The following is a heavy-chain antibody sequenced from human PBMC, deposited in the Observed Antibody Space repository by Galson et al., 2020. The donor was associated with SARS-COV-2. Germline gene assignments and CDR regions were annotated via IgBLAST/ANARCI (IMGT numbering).Heavy chain of an antibody. Sequence: TGGSLRLSCAASGFTFSSYAMHWVRQAPGKGLEWVAVISYDGSNKYYADSVKGRFTISRDNSKNTLYLQMNSLRAEDTAVYYCARPYSGSYYGYFDYGGQGTLVTVSS. J-gene: IGHJ4*02. CDR3: ARPYSGSYYGYFDY. D-gene: IGHD1-26*01. V-gene: IGHV3-30-3*01. CDR1: GFTFSSYA. CDR2: ISYDGSNK.